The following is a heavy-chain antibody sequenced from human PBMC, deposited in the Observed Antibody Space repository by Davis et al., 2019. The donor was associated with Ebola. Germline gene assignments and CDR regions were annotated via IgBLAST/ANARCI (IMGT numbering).Heavy chain of an antibody. J-gene: IGHJ6*02. D-gene: IGHD4-23*01. CDR3: ARGETVTTGVYYYGMDV. CDR1: GYTFTSYY. V-gene: IGHV1-46*01. Sequence: AASVKVSCKASGYTFTSYYMHWVRQAPGQGLEWMGIINPSGGSTSYAQKFQGRVTMTRDTSTSTVYMELSSLRSEDTAVYYCARGETVTTGVYYYGMDVWGQGTTVTVSS. CDR2: INPSGGST.